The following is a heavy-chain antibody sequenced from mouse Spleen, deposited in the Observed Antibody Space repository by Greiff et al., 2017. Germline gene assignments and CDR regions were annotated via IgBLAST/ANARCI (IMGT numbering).Heavy chain of an antibody. CDR2: IRLKSDNYAT. J-gene: IGHJ2*01. D-gene: IGHD1-1*01. V-gene: IGHV6-3*01. Sequence: EVKLVESGGGLVQPGGSMKLSCVASGFTFSNYWMNWVRQSPEKGLEWVAQIRLKSDNYATHYAESVKGRFTISRDDSKSSVYLQMNNLRAEDTGIYYCTRYYGSRYYFDYWGQGTTLTVSS. CDR3: TRYYGSRYYFDY. CDR1: GFTFSNYW.